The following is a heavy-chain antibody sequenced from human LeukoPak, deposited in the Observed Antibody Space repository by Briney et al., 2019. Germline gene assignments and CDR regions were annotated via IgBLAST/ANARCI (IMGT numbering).Heavy chain of an antibody. CDR1: GYTFTGYY. J-gene: IGHJ3*02. CDR2: VDPDSGGT. CDR3: ARDRGVWGVRNALDM. Sequence: GASVKVSCKSSGYTFTGYYLHWVRQAPGQGLEWMGWVDPDSGGTKSAPKFQGRVTMTRDTSISTVYMEMSSLRYDDTAMYYCARDRGVWGVRNALDMWGQGTMVTVSS. V-gene: IGHV1-2*02. D-gene: IGHD3-10*01.